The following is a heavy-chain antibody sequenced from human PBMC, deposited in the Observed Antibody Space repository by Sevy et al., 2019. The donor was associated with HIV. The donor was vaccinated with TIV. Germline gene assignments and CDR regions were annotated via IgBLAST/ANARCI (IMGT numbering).Heavy chain of an antibody. J-gene: IGHJ4*02. D-gene: IGHD2-2*01. V-gene: IGHV3-33*01. CDR1: GFTFSSYG. CDR3: ARAGEYCRSTSCLDY. Sequence: GGSLRLSCAASGFTFSSYGMHWVRQAPGKGLEWVAVIWYDGNNKYHVDSVKGRFTISRDNSKNTLYLQMDSLSAEDTAVYYCARAGEYCRSTSCLDYWGQGTLVTVSS. CDR2: IWYDGNNK.